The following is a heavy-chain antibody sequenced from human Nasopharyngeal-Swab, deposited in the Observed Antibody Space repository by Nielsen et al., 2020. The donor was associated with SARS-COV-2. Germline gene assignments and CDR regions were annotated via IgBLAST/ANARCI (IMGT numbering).Heavy chain of an antibody. Sequence: SCAVSGDSFASGGYSWTWIRHSPRRGLDWIGYIIRSGSTYYNPSLKSRVTISVDRSKNQFYLKLSSVTAADTALYYCACENFGFDYWGQGILVTVSS. CDR2: IIRSGST. D-gene: IGHD3-10*01. V-gene: IGHV4-30-2*06. J-gene: IGHJ4*02. CDR3: ACENFGFDY. CDR1: GDSFASGGYS.